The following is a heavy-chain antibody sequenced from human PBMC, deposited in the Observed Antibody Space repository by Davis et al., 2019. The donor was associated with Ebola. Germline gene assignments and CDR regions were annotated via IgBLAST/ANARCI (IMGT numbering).Heavy chain of an antibody. V-gene: IGHV3-30-3*01. CDR3: ARVRAGVVGAANPRYNWFDP. CDR1: GFTFSSYA. CDR2: ISYDGSNK. J-gene: IGHJ5*02. Sequence: GESLKISCAASGFTFSSYAMHWVRQAPGKGLEWVAVISYDGSNKYYADSVKGRFTISRDNSKNTLYLQMNSLRAEDTAVYYCARVRAGVVGAANPRYNWFDPWGQGTLVTVSS. D-gene: IGHD2-15*01.